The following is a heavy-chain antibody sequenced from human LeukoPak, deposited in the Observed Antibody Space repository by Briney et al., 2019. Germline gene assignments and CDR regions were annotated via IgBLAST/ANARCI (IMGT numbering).Heavy chain of an antibody. Sequence: ASVKVSCKASGYTFTSYDINWVRQATGQGLEWMGWMNPNSGNTGYAQKFQGRVTITRNTSISTAYMELSSLRSEDTAVYYCARDEVAAASPGDRSNAFDIWGQGTMVTVPS. CDR3: ARDEVAAASPGDRSNAFDI. J-gene: IGHJ3*02. D-gene: IGHD6-13*01. V-gene: IGHV1-8*03. CDR1: GYTFTSYD. CDR2: MNPNSGNT.